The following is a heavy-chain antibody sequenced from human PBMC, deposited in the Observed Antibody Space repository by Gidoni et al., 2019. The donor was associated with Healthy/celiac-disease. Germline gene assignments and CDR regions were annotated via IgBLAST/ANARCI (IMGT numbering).Heavy chain of an antibody. CDR2: INHSGST. V-gene: IGHV4-34*01. CDR1: GGSFSGYY. Sequence: QVQLQQWGAGLLKPSETLSPTCAVYGGSFSGYYWSWIRQPPGKGLEWIGEINHSGSTNYNPSLKSRVTISVDTSKNQFSLKLSSVTAADTAVYYCARFIAAAGTYYFDYWGQGTLVTVSS. CDR3: ARFIAAAGTYYFDY. J-gene: IGHJ4*02. D-gene: IGHD6-13*01.